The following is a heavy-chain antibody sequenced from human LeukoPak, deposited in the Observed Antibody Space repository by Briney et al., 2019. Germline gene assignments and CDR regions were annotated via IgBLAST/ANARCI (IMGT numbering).Heavy chain of an antibody. CDR2: IYSGGST. D-gene: IGHD5-12*01. Sequence: GGSLRPSCAASGLTVSSKDMSWVRQAPGKGLEWVSVIYSGGSTYYADSVKGRFTISRDNSKNTLYLQMNSLRAEDTAVYYCATLARYAFDIWGQGTMVTVSS. J-gene: IGHJ3*02. CDR3: ATLARYAFDI. CDR1: GLTVSSKD. V-gene: IGHV3-53*01.